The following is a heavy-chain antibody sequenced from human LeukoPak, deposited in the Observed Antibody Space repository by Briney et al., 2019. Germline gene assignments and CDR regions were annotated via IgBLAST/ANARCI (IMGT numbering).Heavy chain of an antibody. Sequence: GGSLRLSCAASGFTFSGSAMHWVRQASGKGLEWVGRIRSKANSYATAYAASVKGRFTISRDDSKNTAYLQMNSLRAEDTAVYYCARAPDYGDYFDYWGQGTLVTVSS. V-gene: IGHV3-73*01. CDR1: GFTFSGSA. J-gene: IGHJ4*02. CDR2: IRSKANSYAT. D-gene: IGHD4-17*01. CDR3: ARAPDYGDYFDY.